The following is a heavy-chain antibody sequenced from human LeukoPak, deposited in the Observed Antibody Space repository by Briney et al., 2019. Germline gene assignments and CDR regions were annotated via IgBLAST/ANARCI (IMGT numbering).Heavy chain of an antibody. V-gene: IGHV3-7*04. D-gene: IGHD4-17*01. CDR1: GFTFSTYW. CDR2: IKQDGSDK. CDR3: ARERHNYADYVHYYGMDV. J-gene: IGHJ6*02. Sequence: PGGSLRLSCAASGFTFSTYWMTRVRQAPGKGLEWVANIKQDGSDKFYVDSAKGRFTISRDNAKNSLYLQMNSLRAEDTAFYYCARERHNYADYVHYYGMDVWGQGTPVIVSS.